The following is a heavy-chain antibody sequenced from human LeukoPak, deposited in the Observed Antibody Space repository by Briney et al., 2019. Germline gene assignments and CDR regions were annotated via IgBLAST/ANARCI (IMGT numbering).Heavy chain of an antibody. V-gene: IGHV1-3*01. CDR2: INAVNGNT. J-gene: IGHJ4*02. CDR1: GYTFTSYA. D-gene: IGHD3-9*01. Sequence: ASVKVSCKASGYTFTSYAMHWVRQAPVQRLEWMGWINAVNGNTKYSQKFQGRVTITRYTSASTAYMELSRLRSEATAVYYCAREGILTGYYTDTGPWYYFDYWGQGTLVTVSS. CDR3: AREGILTGYYTDTGPWYYFDY.